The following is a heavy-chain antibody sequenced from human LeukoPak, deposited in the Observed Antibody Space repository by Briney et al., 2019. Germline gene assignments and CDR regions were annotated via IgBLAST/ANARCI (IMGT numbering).Heavy chain of an antibody. CDR3: AKGGSNNWSFDN. Sequence: GRSLRLSCAAAGVAFSNYGMHGGRQAPGKGLQWVAYIRYDGRNKYSADSVKGRFTIYRDNSKSTLYLQMNSLRPEDTAVYYCAKGGSNNWSFDNWGQGTLVTVSS. CDR2: IRYDGRNK. D-gene: IGHD1-1*01. CDR1: GVAFSNYG. V-gene: IGHV3-30*02. J-gene: IGHJ4*02.